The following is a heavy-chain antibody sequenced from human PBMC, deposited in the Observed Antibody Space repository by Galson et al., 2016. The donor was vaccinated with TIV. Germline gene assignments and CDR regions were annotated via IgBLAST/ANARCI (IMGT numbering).Heavy chain of an antibody. CDR3: PRLYYVWGGAGDFDY. Sequence: SETLSLTCTVSGGSISDHYWTWIRQPPGKGLEWIGYIYNNGITNSHPSPKGRVTISVDSSRNQSSLSLRSVTAADTAVYYCPRLYYVWGGAGDFDYWGQGNLVTVSS. D-gene: IGHD3-16*01. J-gene: IGHJ4*02. CDR1: GGSISDHY. V-gene: IGHV4-59*11. CDR2: IYNNGIT.